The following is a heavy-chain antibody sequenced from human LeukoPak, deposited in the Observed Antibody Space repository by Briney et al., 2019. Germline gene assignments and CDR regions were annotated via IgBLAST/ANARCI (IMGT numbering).Heavy chain of an antibody. CDR2: INPNSGGT. CDR1: GYTFTGYY. D-gene: IGHD3-3*01. Sequence: ASVKVSCKASGYTFTGYYMHWVRQAPGQGLEWMGWINPNSGGTNYAQKFQGRVTMTRDTSISTAYMELSRLRPDDTAVYYCARTSAYYDFWSGYYNYWGQGTLVTVSS. J-gene: IGHJ4*02. V-gene: IGHV1-2*02. CDR3: ARTSAYYDFWSGYYNY.